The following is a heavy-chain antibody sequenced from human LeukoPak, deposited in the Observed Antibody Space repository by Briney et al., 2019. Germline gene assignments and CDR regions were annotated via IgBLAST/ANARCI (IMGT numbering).Heavy chain of an antibody. J-gene: IGHJ4*02. Sequence: PGGSLRLSCAASGFSFISYGMHWVRQAPGKGLEWVGGISDDGRNKKYADSVKGRFTIYRDNSKDTLYLQMNSLRDEDTAVYYCAKRPSDYGDYVTYFDYWGQGTLVTVSS. V-gene: IGHV3-30*18. CDR2: ISDDGRNK. CDR3: AKRPSDYGDYVTYFDY. D-gene: IGHD4-17*01. CDR1: GFSFISYG.